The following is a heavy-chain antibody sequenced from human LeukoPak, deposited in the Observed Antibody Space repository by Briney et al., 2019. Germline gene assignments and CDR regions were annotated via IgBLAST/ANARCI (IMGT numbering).Heavy chain of an antibody. CDR1: GFTFSRYT. CDR3: AKRVDGSGAYYIDY. J-gene: IGHJ4*02. CDR2: VSEYCATP. D-gene: IGHD3-10*01. Sequence: GGSLRLSCAASGFTFSRYTFNWVRLAPGKGLEWVSAVSEYCATPYYADYAKGRFTISRDNSRSTVYLQMNSLRAEDTAIYYCAKRVDGSGAYYIDYWGQGTLVTVSS. V-gene: IGHV3-23*01.